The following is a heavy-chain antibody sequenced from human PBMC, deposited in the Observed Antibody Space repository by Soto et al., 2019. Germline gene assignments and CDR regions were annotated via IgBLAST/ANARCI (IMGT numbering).Heavy chain of an antibody. Sequence: VKVSCKASGYTFTSYGISWVRQAPGQGLEWMGWISAYNGNTNYAQKLQGRVTMTTDTSTSTAYMELRSLRSDDTAVYYCAKDKTYSSGWQTVYYYYGMDVWGQGTTVTVSS. CDR3: AKDKTYSSGWQTVYYYYGMDV. D-gene: IGHD6-19*01. V-gene: IGHV1-18*01. CDR2: ISAYNGNT. J-gene: IGHJ6*02. CDR1: GYTFTSYG.